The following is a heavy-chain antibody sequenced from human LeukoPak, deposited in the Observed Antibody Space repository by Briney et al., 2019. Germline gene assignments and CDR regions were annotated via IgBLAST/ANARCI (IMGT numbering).Heavy chain of an antibody. CDR3: ARGCSGGSCYENWFDP. V-gene: IGHV1-18*04. CDR2: ISAYNGNT. CDR1: GYTFTSYG. D-gene: IGHD2-15*01. J-gene: IGHJ5*02. Sequence: ASVKVSCKASGYTFTSYGISWARQAPGQGLEWRGWISAYNGNTNYAQKLQGRVTMTTDTSTSTAYMELRSLRSDDTAVYYCARGCSGGSCYENWFDPWGQGTLVTVSS.